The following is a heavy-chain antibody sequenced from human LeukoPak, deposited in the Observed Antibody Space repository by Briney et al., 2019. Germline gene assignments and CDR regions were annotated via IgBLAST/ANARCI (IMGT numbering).Heavy chain of an antibody. CDR3: ARVVIAVAGPEVYYYYYGMDV. Sequence: SVKVSCTASGGTFSSYAISWVRQAPGQGLEWMGGIIPIFGTANYAQKFQGRVTITADESTSTAYMELSSLRSEDTAVYYCARVVIAVAGPEVYYYYYGMDVWGQGTTVTVSS. J-gene: IGHJ6*02. D-gene: IGHD6-19*01. CDR1: GGTFSSYA. V-gene: IGHV1-69*13. CDR2: IIPIFGTA.